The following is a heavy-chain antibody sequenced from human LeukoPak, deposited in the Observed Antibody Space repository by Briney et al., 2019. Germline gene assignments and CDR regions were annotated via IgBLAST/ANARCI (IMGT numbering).Heavy chain of an antibody. V-gene: IGHV3-21*01. D-gene: IGHD6-13*01. CDR3: ARDLELDSSSWSYGMDV. J-gene: IGHJ6*02. CDR2: ISSSSSYI. Sequence: NLGGSLRLSCAASGFTFSSYSMNWVRQAPGKGLEWVSSISSSSSYIYYADSVKGRFTISRDNAKNSLYLQMNSLRAEDTAVYYCARDLELDSSSWSYGMDVWGQGTTVTVSS. CDR1: GFTFSSYS.